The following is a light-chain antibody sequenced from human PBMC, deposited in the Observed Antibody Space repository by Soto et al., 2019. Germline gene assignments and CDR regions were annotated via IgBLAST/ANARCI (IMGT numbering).Light chain of an antibody. CDR1: QSVLYSSNNKNY. CDR3: QQYYSSIT. CDR2: WAS. Sequence: DIVMTQSPDSLSVSLVESATINCKSSQSVLYSSNNKNYLSWYQQKPGQPPKLLIYWASTRESGVPDRFSGSGSGTDFTLTISSLQAEDVALYYCQQYYSSITFGQGTRLEIK. V-gene: IGKV4-1*01. J-gene: IGKJ5*01.